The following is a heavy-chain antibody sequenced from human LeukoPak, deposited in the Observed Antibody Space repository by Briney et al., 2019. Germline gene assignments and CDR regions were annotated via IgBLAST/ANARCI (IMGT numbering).Heavy chain of an antibody. V-gene: IGHV3-23*01. D-gene: IGHD6-13*01. CDR1: GFTFSSYG. CDR2: ISGSGGST. Sequence: GGSLRLSCAASGFTFSSYGMSWVRQAPGKGLEWVSAISGSGGSTYYADSVKGRFTISRDNSKNTLYLQMNSLRAEDTAVYYCARVSSSWYQDWYFDLWGRGTLVTVSS. CDR3: ARVSSSWYQDWYFDL. J-gene: IGHJ2*01.